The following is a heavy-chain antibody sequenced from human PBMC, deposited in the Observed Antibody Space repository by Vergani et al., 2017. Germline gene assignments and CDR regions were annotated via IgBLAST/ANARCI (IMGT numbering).Heavy chain of an antibody. Sequence: QVQLQESGPGLLKPSQTLSLTSTFPGGSISSGDYYWSWIRQPPGKGLEWIGYTYYSGSTYYNPALKSRCTISVDTSKNPFSLKLSSVTAADTAVYYCAEGRNDYGFYYFDYWGQGTLVTVSS. J-gene: IGHJ4*02. V-gene: IGHV4-30-4*01. CDR2: TYYSGST. CDR1: GGSISSGDYY. D-gene: IGHD4-17*01. CDR3: AEGRNDYGFYYFDY.